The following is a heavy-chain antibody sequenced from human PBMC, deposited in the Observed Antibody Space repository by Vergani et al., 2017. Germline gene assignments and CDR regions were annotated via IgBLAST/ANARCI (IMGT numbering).Heavy chain of an antibody. D-gene: IGHD2-2*01. CDR3: AGRSIVVVPAAPPGHFDY. V-gene: IGHV4-38-2*02. Sequence: QVQLQESGPELVKPSETLSLTCTVSGYSISSGYYWGWIRQPPGKGLEWIGSIYHSGSTYYNPSLKSRVTISVDTSKNQFSLKLSSVTAADTAVYYCAGRSIVVVPAAPPGHFDYWGQGTLVTVSS. J-gene: IGHJ4*02. CDR1: GYSISSGYY. CDR2: IYHSGST.